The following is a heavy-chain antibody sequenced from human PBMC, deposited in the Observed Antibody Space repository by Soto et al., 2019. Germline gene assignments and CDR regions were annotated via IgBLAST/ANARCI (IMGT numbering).Heavy chain of an antibody. CDR2: ISTYNGKT. CDR1: GYTFTSYG. D-gene: IGHD3-10*01. CDR3: ARVPFWVRAPVEIASWFEL. V-gene: IGHV1-18*01. J-gene: IGHJ5*02. Sequence: QVQLIQSGGDVKKPGASVKVSCKASGYTFTSYGISWVRQGPGQGLEWLGWISTYNGKTKYAQILQGRVTMTTDTSPAAPYMEVRDLISDDTAFYYCARVPFWVRAPVEIASWFELWGQGTLVSVSS.